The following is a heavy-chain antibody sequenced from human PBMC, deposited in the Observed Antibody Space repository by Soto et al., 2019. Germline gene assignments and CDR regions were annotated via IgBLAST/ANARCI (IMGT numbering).Heavy chain of an antibody. CDR3: ARDIVVVPAAIPTVTIDY. CDR2: TSAYNGNT. D-gene: IGHD2-2*01. Sequence: ASLEVTCKASGYTFTSCGIRWVRQASGQGLECMGWTSAYNGNTNYAQKLQGRVTMTTGTSTSTAYMELRSLRSDDTAVYYCARDIVVVPAAIPTVTIDYWGQGTLVTVFS. V-gene: IGHV1-18*01. CDR1: GYTFTSCG. J-gene: IGHJ4*02.